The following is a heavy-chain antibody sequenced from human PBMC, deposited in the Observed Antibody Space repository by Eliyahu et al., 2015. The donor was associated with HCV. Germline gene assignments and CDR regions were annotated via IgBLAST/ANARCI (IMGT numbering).Heavy chain of an antibody. V-gene: IGHV4-34*01. D-gene: IGHD1-1*01. J-gene: IGHJ5*02. CDR1: NASFNNHY. CDR3: ARGGTKYSLVP. Sequence: QVQLQQWGAGLLKPSEALSLTCXVYNASFNNHYWSWIRQPPGGGLEWIGQISHSGSANYSPSFKSRVSMSVDTSKKQFSLRLSSLTAADTAVYFCARGGTKYSLVPWSQGALVTVSS. CDR2: ISHSGSA.